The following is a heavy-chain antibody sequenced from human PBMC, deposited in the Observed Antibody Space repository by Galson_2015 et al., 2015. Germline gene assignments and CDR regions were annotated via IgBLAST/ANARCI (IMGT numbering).Heavy chain of an antibody. CDR1: GFTFSDYY. CDR2: ISSSGSSI. D-gene: IGHD5/OR15-5a*01. J-gene: IGHJ4*02. Sequence: SLRLSCAASGFTFSDYYMSWIRRAPGKGLEWVSYISSSGSSIYYADSVKGRFTISRDNAKNSLYLQMNSLRAEDTAVYYCASRALYDTGCFDYWGQGTLVTVSS. CDR3: ASRALYDTGCFDY. V-gene: IGHV3-11*01.